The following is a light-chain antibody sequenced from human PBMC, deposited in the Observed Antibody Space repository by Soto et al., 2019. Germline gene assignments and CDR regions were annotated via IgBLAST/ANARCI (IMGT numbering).Light chain of an antibody. CDR2: AAS. CDR3: QHYNTGSIA. CDR1: ENIFKY. J-gene: IGKJ4*01. V-gene: IGKV1-5*01. Sequence: DIQMIQSPATLSASVGDRITITCRASENIFKYVAWYQQTSGSAPNLLIYAASDLESGVPSRFSGSGSGTEFSLTIDNLQPNDSATYYCQHYNTGSIAFGGGTKVDVK.